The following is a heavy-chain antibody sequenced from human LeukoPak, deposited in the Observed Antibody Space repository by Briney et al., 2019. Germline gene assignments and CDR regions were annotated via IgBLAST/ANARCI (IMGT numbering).Heavy chain of an antibody. CDR2: INPNSGGT. D-gene: IGHD4-17*01. CDR3: ARGVMTTVTTDYYYYGMDV. J-gene: IGHJ6*02. V-gene: IGHV1-2*02. CDR1: GYTFTSYD. Sequence: ASVKVSCKASGYTFTSYDINWVRQATGQGLEWMGWINPNSGGTNYAQKFQGRVTMTRDTSISTAYMELSRLRSDDTAVYYCARGVMTTVTTDYYYYGMDVWGQGTTVTVSS.